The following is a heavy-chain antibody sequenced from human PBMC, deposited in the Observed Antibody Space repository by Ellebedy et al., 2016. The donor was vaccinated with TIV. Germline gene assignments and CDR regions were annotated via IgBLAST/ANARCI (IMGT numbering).Heavy chain of an antibody. CDR3: AKDSPYCSGGSCFFDS. CDR1: GLTFSSHG. V-gene: IGHV3-23*01. CDR2: ISGSGSST. Sequence: GGSLRLSXETSGLTFSSHGMSWVRQAPGKGLEWASCISGSGSSTYYADSVKGRFTISRDNSKNTLYLQMNGLRAEDTAIYYCAKDSPYCSGGSCFFDSWGQGSLVTVSS. J-gene: IGHJ4*02. D-gene: IGHD2-15*01.